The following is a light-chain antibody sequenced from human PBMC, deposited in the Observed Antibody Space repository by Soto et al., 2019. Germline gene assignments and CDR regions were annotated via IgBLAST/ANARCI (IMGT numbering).Light chain of an antibody. J-gene: IGKJ1*01. CDR3: QQSYSTPVT. Sequence: DIQMTQSPSSLSASVGDRVTITCRASQSISSYLNWYQQKPGKAPKLLIYAASSLQSGVPSRFSGNGSGTDFTLTISSLQPEDFATYYCQQSYSTPVTFGQGTKVEIK. V-gene: IGKV1-39*01. CDR2: AAS. CDR1: QSISSY.